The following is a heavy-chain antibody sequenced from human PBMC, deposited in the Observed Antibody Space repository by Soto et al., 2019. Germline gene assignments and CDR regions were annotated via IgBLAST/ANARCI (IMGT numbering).Heavy chain of an antibody. J-gene: IGHJ4*02. CDR2: ISYDGSNK. D-gene: IGHD3-3*01. V-gene: IGHV3-30-3*01. CDR1: GFTFSSSA. Sequence: QVQLVESGGGVVQPGRSLRLSCAASGFTFSSSAMHWVRQAPGKGLEWVAVISYDGSNKYYADSVKGRFTISRDNSENTLYLQMNSLRAEDTAVYYCARDKRDLRFLEWSYYFDYWDQGTLVTVSS. CDR3: ARDKRDLRFLEWSYYFDY.